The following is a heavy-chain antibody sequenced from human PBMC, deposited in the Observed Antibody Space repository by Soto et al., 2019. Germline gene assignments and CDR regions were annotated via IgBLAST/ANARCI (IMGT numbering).Heavy chain of an antibody. CDR2: INHSGST. Sequence: QVQLQQWGAGLLKPSETLSLTCAVYGGSFSGYYWSWIRQPPGKGLEWIGEINHSGSTNYNPSLKSRVTISVDTSKNQFSLKLSSVTAADTAVYYCARGLASRRGYYYDSSGYYRGRYFDYWGQGTLVTVSS. J-gene: IGHJ4*02. CDR3: ARGLASRRGYYYDSSGYYRGRYFDY. CDR1: GGSFSGYY. D-gene: IGHD3-22*01. V-gene: IGHV4-34*01.